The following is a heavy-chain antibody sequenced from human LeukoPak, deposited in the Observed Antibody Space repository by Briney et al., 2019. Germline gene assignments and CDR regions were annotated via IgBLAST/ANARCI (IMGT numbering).Heavy chain of an antibody. CDR1: GLTFSSEN. Sequence: GGSLRLSCAASGLTFSSENMNWVRQAPGKGLEWVSFISSSGTTIYYTDSVKGRFTISRDNAKNSLYLQMNSLRAEDTAVYYCARDQGYGDRDYWGQGTLVTVSS. J-gene: IGHJ4*02. V-gene: IGHV3-48*04. CDR2: ISSSGTTI. D-gene: IGHD4-17*01. CDR3: ARDQGYGDRDY.